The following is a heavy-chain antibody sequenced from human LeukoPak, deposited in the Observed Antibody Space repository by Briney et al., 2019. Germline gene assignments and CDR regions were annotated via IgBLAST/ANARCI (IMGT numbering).Heavy chain of an antibody. CDR1: GYTLTELS. Sequence: GASVKVSCKVSGYTLTELSMHWVRQAPGKGLEWMGGFDPEDGETIYAQKFQGRVTMTEDTSTDTAYMELSGLRSEDTAVYYCATDPIRMAALFDYWGQGTLVTVSS. CDR2: FDPEDGET. V-gene: IGHV1-24*01. CDR3: ATDPIRMAALFDY. J-gene: IGHJ4*02. D-gene: IGHD5-24*01.